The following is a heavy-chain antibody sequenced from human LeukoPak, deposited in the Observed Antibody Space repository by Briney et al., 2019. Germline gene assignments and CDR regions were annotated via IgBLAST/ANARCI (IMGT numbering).Heavy chain of an antibody. CDR1: GFTFSSHW. Sequence: PGGSLRLSCAASGFTFSSHWMSWVRQAPGKGLEWVANIKQDGSEKYYVDSVKGRFTISRDNAKNSLYLQMNSLRAEDTAVYYCARAGSSGWHNFDYWGQGTLVTVSS. CDR2: IKQDGSEK. CDR3: ARAGSSGWHNFDY. D-gene: IGHD6-19*01. J-gene: IGHJ4*02. V-gene: IGHV3-7*01.